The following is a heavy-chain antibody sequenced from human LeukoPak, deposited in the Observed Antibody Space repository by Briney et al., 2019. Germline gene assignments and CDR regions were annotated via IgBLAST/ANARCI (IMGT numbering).Heavy chain of an antibody. CDR1: GGSFSGYY. CDR3: ARDGSGSL. CDR2: INHSGST. J-gene: IGHJ2*01. D-gene: IGHD3-10*01. Sequence: PSETLSLTCAVYGGSFSGYYWSWIRQPPGKGLEWIGEINHSGSTNYNPSLKSRVTISVDTSKNQFSLKLSSVTAADTAVYYCARDGSGSLWGRGTLVTVSS. V-gene: IGHV4-34*01.